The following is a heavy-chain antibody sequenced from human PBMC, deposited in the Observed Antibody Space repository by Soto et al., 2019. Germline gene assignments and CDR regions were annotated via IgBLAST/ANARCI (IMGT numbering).Heavy chain of an antibody. Sequence: GGSLRLPCAASGFTFSSYAMSWVRQAPGKGLEWVSAISGSGGSTYYADSVKGRFTISRDNSKNTLYLQMNSLRAEDTAVYYCAKDDACSGGSCYHEYFQHWGQGTLVTVSS. CDR2: ISGSGGST. CDR1: GFTFSSYA. V-gene: IGHV3-23*01. D-gene: IGHD2-15*01. CDR3: AKDDACSGGSCYHEYFQH. J-gene: IGHJ1*01.